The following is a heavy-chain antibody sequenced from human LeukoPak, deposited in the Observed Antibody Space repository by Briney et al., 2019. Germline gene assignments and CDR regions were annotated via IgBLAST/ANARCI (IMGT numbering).Heavy chain of an antibody. D-gene: IGHD5/OR15-5a*01. Sequence: SETLSLTCTVSGGSISTDYWNWIRQPPGKGLEWIGYIHYTGRTNYNPSLKSRLTISIDTSKNQFSLTLTSVTAADTAVYYCARAVSSTYFDYWGQGTLVTVSS. CDR3: ARAVSSTYFDY. CDR2: IHYTGRT. J-gene: IGHJ4*02. V-gene: IGHV4-59*01. CDR1: GGSISTDY.